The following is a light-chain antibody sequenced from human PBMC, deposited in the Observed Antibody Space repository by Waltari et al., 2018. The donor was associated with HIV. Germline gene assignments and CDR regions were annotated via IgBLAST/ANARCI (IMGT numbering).Light chain of an antibody. CDR2: QDN. CDR3: QAWDSSTPVV. J-gene: IGLJ2*01. Sequence: SYELTQPPSVSVSPGQTASITCSGDKLGDTYACWYQQKPGQSPVLVIYQDNKRASGIPWRFSGSNTGNTATLAISGTQAMDEADDYCQAWDSSTPVVFGGGTKLTVL. CDR1: KLGDTY. V-gene: IGLV3-1*01.